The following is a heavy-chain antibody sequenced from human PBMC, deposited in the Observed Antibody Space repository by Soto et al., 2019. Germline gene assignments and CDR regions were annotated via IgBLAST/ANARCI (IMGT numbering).Heavy chain of an antibody. Sequence: SETLSLTCTVSGGSISSGDYYWSWICQPPGKGLEWIGYIYYSGSTYYNPSLKSRVTISVDTSKNQFSLKLSSVTAADTAVYYCARGHTRGYSGYDLNWFDPWGQGTLVTVSS. V-gene: IGHV4-30-4*01. CDR3: ARGHTRGYSGYDLNWFDP. CDR1: GGSISSGDYY. J-gene: IGHJ5*02. CDR2: IYYSGST. D-gene: IGHD5-12*01.